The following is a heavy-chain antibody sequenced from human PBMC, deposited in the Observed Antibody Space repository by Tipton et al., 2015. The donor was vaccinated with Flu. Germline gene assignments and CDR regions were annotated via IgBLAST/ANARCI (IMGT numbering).Heavy chain of an antibody. J-gene: IGHJ4*02. D-gene: IGHD6-13*01. Sequence: SLRLSCAASGFTFDDYAMHWVRQAPGKGLEWVSGISWNSGSIGYADSVKGRFTISRDNAKNSLYLQMNSLRAEDTALYYCVKEIAPAAGITYFDYWGQGTLVTVSS. V-gene: IGHV3-9*01. CDR2: ISWNSGSI. CDR3: VKEIAPAAGITYFDY. CDR1: GFTFDDYA.